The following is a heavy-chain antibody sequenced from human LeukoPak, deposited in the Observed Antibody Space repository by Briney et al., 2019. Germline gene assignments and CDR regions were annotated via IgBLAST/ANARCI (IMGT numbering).Heavy chain of an antibody. CDR2: ISPYNDNT. J-gene: IGHJ4*02. Sequence: ASVKVSCKASGYTFTSYGISWVRQAPGQGLGWMGWISPYNDNTNYAQTLHARFTMTTETSTSTAYMELTTLRSDDTAVYYCARDPDMKSSGYYSDYWGQGTLVTVSS. V-gene: IGHV1-18*01. CDR3: ARDPDMKSSGYYSDY. D-gene: IGHD6-19*01. CDR1: GYTFTSYG.